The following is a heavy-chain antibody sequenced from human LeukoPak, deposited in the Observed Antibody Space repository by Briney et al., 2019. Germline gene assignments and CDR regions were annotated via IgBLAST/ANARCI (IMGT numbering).Heavy chain of an antibody. CDR1: GGSFSGYY. J-gene: IGHJ5*02. Sequence: PSETLSLTCAVYGGSFSGYYWSWIRQPPGKGLEWIGEINHSGSTNYNPSLKSRVTISVDTSKNQFSLKLSSVTAADTAVYYCARGLVISNGSYRWFDPWGQGTLVTVSS. D-gene: IGHD1-26*01. CDR3: ARGLVISNGSYRWFDP. V-gene: IGHV4-34*01. CDR2: INHSGST.